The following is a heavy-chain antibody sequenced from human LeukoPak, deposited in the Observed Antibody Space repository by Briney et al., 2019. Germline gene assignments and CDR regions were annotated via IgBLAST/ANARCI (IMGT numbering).Heavy chain of an antibody. CDR1: GGSFSGYY. CDR2: TNHSGST. Sequence: SETLSLTCAVYGGSFSGYYWSWIRQPPGKGLEWIGETNHSGSTNYNPSLKSRVTISVDTSKNQFSLKLSSVTAADTAVYYCARGPGGAIWWGQGTLVTVSS. CDR3: ARGPGGAIW. J-gene: IGHJ4*02. V-gene: IGHV4-34*01. D-gene: IGHD4-17*01.